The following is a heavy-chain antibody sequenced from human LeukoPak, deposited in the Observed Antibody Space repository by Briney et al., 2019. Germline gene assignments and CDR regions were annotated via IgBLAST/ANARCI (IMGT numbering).Heavy chain of an antibody. D-gene: IGHD4-17*01. CDR1: GVSISPHY. V-gene: IGHV4-59*11. CDR3: TREVSTVTFDY. Sequence: SETLSLTCTVSGVSISPHYWTWMRQTPGKGLEWIGYIFHNGLTSYNYSLRSRLTMSVDTPRNQVSLKLTSVTAADTAVYYCTREVSTVTFDYWARELWSPSPQ. J-gene: IGHJ4*02. CDR2: IFHNGLT.